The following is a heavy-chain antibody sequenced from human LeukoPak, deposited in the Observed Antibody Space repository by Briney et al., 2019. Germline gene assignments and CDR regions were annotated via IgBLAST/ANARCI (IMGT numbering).Heavy chain of an antibody. J-gene: IGHJ4*02. D-gene: IGHD6-19*01. CDR1: GFTFSSYAM. Sequence: PGGSLRLSCAASGFTFSSYAMSWVRQAPGKGLEWIGEIYRSGSTNYNPSLKSRVTISLDTSKNQFSLKLSSVTAADTAVYYCAGYSSGPPGWGQGTLVTVSS. CDR2: IYRSGST. V-gene: IGHV4-4*02. CDR3: AGYSSGPPG.